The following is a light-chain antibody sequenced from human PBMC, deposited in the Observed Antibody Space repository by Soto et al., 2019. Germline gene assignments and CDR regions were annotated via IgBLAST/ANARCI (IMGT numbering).Light chain of an antibody. CDR2: QTS. CDR3: HQYNNWPPWT. Sequence: EIVLTQSPATLSSFPGDRVTLSCRASQYINTRLAWYQHRPGQAPRLLIYQTSLRAAGIPARFSASGSGTDFTLTISDVQPEDFAVYYCHQYNNWPPWTFGQGTKVEIK. V-gene: IGKV3-11*01. J-gene: IGKJ1*01. CDR1: QYINTR.